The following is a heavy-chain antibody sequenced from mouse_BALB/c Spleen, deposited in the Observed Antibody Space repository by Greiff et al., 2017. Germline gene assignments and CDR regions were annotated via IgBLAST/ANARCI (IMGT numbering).Heavy chain of an antibody. D-gene: IGHD2-4*01. CDR2: IYPGNVNT. CDR1: GYTFTSYY. J-gene: IGHJ2*01. CDR3: ARSYDYDDY. V-gene: IGHV1S56*01. Sequence: QVQLQQSGPELVKPGASVRISCKASGYTFTSYYIHWVKQRPGQGLEWIGWIYPGNVNTKYNEKFKGKATLTADKSSSTAYMQLSSLTSEDSAVYFCARSYDYDDYWGQGTTLTVSS.